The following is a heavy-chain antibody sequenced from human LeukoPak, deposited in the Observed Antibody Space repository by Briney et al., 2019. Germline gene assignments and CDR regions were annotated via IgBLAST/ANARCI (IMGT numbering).Heavy chain of an antibody. D-gene: IGHD4-17*01. J-gene: IGHJ4*02. Sequence: SETLSLTCNVSGGSISGYHWSWVRQSPVKGLEFIGYILYSGSTNYNPSLKSRVTISVDTSKNQFSLRLSSVTAADTAVYYCARVGYGDHFDYWGQGTLVTVSS. V-gene: IGHV4-59*08. CDR2: ILYSGST. CDR3: ARVGYGDHFDY. CDR1: GGSISGYH.